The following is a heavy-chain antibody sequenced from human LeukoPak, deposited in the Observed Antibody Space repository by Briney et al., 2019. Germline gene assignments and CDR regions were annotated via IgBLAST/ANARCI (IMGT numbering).Heavy chain of an antibody. CDR3: ARHVETATYWDFDL. CDR2: IYYSGST. Sequence: SETLSLTCTVSGGSNSSYYWSWIRQPPGKGLEWIGYIYYSGSTNYNPSLKSRVTISVDTSKNQFSLKLSSVTAADTAVYYCARHVETATYWDFDLWGRGTLVTVSS. CDR1: GGSNSSYY. D-gene: IGHD5-24*01. J-gene: IGHJ2*01. V-gene: IGHV4-59*08.